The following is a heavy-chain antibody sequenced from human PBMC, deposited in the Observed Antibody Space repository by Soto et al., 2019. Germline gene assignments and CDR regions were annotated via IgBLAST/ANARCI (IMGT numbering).Heavy chain of an antibody. CDR1: GFTFSTFD. D-gene: IGHD3-9*01. V-gene: IGHV3-23*01. CDR3: TKGAWLDY. J-gene: IGHJ4*02. CDR2: ILGSTGNT. Sequence: EVQLLESGGGLVQPGGSLRLSCAASGFTFSTFDMSWVRQAPGKGLEWVSAILGSTGNTYYADSMKGRFTISKDNSENTLFLHMNSLRPEDTALYYCTKGAWLDYWGQGMLVTVSS.